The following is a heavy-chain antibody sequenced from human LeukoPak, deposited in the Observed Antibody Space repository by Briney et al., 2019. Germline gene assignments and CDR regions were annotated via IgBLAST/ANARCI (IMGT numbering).Heavy chain of an antibody. D-gene: IGHD3-22*01. J-gene: IGHJ4*02. CDR2: IYYSGST. CDR1: AGSISSGDYY. V-gene: IGHV4-30-4*08. CDR3: ARELGRIVVYYFDY. Sequence: PSETLSLTCTVSAGSISSGDYYWSWIRQPPGKGLEWIGYIYYSGSTYYNPSLKSRVSISVDTSKNQFSLKLSSVTAADTAVYYCARELGRIVVYYFDYWGQGTLVTVSS.